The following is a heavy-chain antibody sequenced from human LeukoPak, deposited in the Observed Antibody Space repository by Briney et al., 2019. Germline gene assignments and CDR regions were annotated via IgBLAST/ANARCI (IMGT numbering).Heavy chain of an antibody. J-gene: IGHJ4*02. Sequence: SETLSLTCAVYGGSFSGYYWSWIRQPPGKGLEWIGEINHSGSTNYNPSLKSRVTISVDTSKNQFSLKLSSVTAADTAVYYCARLLTGDSYYFDYWGQGTLVTVSS. D-gene: IGHD7-27*01. CDR2: INHSGST. V-gene: IGHV4-34*01. CDR1: GGSFSGYY. CDR3: ARLLTGDSYYFDY.